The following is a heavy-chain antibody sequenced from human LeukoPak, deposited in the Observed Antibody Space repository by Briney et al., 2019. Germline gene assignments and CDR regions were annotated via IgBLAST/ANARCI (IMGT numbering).Heavy chain of an antibody. CDR2: ISTSGGRT. CDR3: AKDPTDFDSSGQTYFDY. Sequence: GGSLRLSCAASGFTFSSCAMSWVRQAPGKGLEWVSAISTSGGRTFYADSVKGRFTISRDNSKNTLYLQMNSLKAEDTAIYYCAKDPTDFDSSGQTYFDYWGQGTLVTVSS. D-gene: IGHD3-22*01. J-gene: IGHJ4*02. V-gene: IGHV3-23*01. CDR1: GFTFSSCA.